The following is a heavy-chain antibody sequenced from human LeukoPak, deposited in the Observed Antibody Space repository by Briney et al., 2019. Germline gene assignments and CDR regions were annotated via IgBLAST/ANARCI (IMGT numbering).Heavy chain of an antibody. CDR1: GFTFSTYT. V-gene: IGHV3-21*01. CDR3: ARVGGYCSSISNCYMDY. J-gene: IGHJ4*02. D-gene: IGHD2-2*01. Sequence: GGSLRLSCAASGFTFSTYTMTWVRQAPGKGLEWVSSISSRSNYMYYRDSEKGRFTISRDNAKNSLYLQMNSLSAEDTAVYYCARVGGYCSSISNCYMDYWGQGTMVAVSS. CDR2: ISSRSNYM.